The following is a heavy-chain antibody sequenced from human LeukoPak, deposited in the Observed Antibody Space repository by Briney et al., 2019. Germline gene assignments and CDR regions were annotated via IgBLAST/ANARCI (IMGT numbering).Heavy chain of an antibody. V-gene: IGHV1-18*01. J-gene: IGHJ4*02. CDR1: GYTFTSYG. Sequence: ASVKVSCKASGYTFTSYGISWVRQAPGQGLEWMGWISAYNGNTNYAQKLQGRVTMTTDTSTSTAYMELRSLRSDDTAVYYCAIAHDSSGYYYPPGRWGQGTLVTVSS. CDR3: AIAHDSSGYYYPPGR. CDR2: ISAYNGNT. D-gene: IGHD3-22*01.